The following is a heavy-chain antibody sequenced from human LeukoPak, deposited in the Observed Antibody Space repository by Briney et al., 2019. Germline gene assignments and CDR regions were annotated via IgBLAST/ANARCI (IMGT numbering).Heavy chain of an antibody. CDR3: ARYWDLGH. V-gene: IGHV4-59*01. J-gene: IGHJ4*02. D-gene: IGHD1-26*01. Sequence: SETLSLTCTVSGGSIGNFFWSWIRQSPGEGLEWIGFIYENGRTSYNPSLKSRVTISVHMSKNQFSLRLTSMTAADTAVYYCARYWDLGHWGRGILVTVTS. CDR2: IYENGRT. CDR1: GGSIGNFF.